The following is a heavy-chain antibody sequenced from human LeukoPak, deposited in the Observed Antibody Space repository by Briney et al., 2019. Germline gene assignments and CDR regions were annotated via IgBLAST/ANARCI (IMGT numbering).Heavy chain of an antibody. Sequence: SVTVSFTSSGCTFTIYAISWVRQAPGQGLERMGGIIPIFGTANYAQKFEGRVTITTDESTITAYMELSSVRSEDTALYHCARVFSRDYDFWCGQIQNFHYYYMDVWGKGTTVTVSS. CDR1: GCTFTIYA. CDR3: ARVFSRDYDFWCGQIQNFHYYYMDV. D-gene: IGHD3-3*01. CDR2: IIPIFGTA. V-gene: IGHV1-69*05. J-gene: IGHJ6*03.